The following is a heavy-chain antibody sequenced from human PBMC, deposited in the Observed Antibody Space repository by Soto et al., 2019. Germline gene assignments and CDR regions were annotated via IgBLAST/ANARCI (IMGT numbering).Heavy chain of an antibody. CDR2: INHSGST. Sequence: PSETLSLTCAVYGGSFSGYNWSWIRQPPGKGLEWIGEINHSGSTNYNPSLKSRVTISVDTSKNQFSLKLSSVTAADTAVYYCARVDVVVPAARSYYYGMDVWGQGTTVTVSS. CDR3: ARVDVVVPAARSYYYGMDV. CDR1: GGSFSGYN. V-gene: IGHV4-34*01. J-gene: IGHJ6*02. D-gene: IGHD2-2*01.